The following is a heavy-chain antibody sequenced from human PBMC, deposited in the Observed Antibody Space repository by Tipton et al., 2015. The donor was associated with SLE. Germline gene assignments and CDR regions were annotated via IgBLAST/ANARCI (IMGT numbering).Heavy chain of an antibody. Sequence: TLSLTCAVYGGSFNGYYWSWIRQPPGKGLEWIGEINHSGSTYYNPSLKSRVTISVDTSKNQFSLKLTSVTAADTAVYSCARGRAITMNVVVKGAFDIWGQGTMVTVSS. CDR1: GGSFNGYY. CDR3: ARGRAITMNVVVKGAFDI. D-gene: IGHD3-22*01. J-gene: IGHJ3*02. CDR2: INHSGST. V-gene: IGHV4-34*01.